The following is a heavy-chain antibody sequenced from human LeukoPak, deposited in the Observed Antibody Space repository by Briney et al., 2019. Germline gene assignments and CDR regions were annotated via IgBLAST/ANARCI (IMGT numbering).Heavy chain of an antibody. Sequence: GRSLRLSCAASGFTFSSYGMHWVRQAPGKGLEWVAVISYDGSNKYYADSVKGRFTISRDNSKNTLYLQMNSLRAEDTAVYYCASSIAIGGQFDYWGQGTLVTVSS. CDR1: GFTFSSYG. J-gene: IGHJ4*02. D-gene: IGHD3-10*01. CDR2: ISYDGSNK. CDR3: ASSIAIGGQFDY. V-gene: IGHV3-30*03.